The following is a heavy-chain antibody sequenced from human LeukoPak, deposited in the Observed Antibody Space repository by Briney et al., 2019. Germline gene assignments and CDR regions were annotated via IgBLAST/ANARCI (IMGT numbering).Heavy chain of an antibody. D-gene: IGHD3-22*01. J-gene: IGHJ4*02. CDR3: ARHDSSGYFFDY. CDR1: GGSISSYY. V-gene: IGHV4-4*09. Sequence: SETLSLTCTVSGGSISSYYWSWIRQPPGKGLEWIGYIYTSGSTNYNPSLKSRVTISVDTSKNQFSLKLSSVTAADTAVYYCARHDSSGYFFDYWGQGTLVTVSS. CDR2: IYTSGST.